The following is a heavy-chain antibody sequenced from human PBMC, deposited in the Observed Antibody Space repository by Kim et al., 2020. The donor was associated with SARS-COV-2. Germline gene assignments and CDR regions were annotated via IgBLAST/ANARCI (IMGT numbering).Heavy chain of an antibody. D-gene: IGHD1-26*01. CDR3: AHRLGIVGATPRGYYLDY. CDR2: IYWDDDK. CDR1: GFSLSTSGVG. Sequence: SGPTLVNPTQTLTLTCTFSGFSLSTSGVGVGWIRQPPGKALEWLALIYWDDDKRYSPSLKSRLTITKDTSKNQVVLTMTNMDPVDTATYYCAHRLGIVGATPRGYYLDYWGQGTLVTVSS. V-gene: IGHV2-5*02. J-gene: IGHJ4*02.